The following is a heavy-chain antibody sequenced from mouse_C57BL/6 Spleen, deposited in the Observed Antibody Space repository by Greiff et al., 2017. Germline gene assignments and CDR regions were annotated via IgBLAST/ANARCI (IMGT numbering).Heavy chain of an antibody. CDR2: IPPSDSDT. J-gene: IGHJ2*01. CDR1: GYTFTSYW. Sequence: QVQLQQSGADLVKPGASVKVSCKASGYTFTSYWMHWVKQSPGQGLEWIGRIPPSDSDTNYNQKVKGKDTLTVDNSSSTAYMQLSSLTSEDSAVYYCAISGEYDYFDYWGQGTTLTVSS. D-gene: IGHD2-13*01. V-gene: IGHV1-74*01. CDR3: AISGEYDYFDY.